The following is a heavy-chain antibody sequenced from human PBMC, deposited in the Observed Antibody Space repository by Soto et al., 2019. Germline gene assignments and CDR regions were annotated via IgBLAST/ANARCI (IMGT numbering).Heavy chain of an antibody. CDR3: ATSRRNYFDY. Sequence: TLSLTCTVSGGSISRSSYYWGWIRQPPGKGLEWIGSIYYSGSTYYNPSLKSRVTIFVDTSKNQFSLKLSSVTAADTAVYYCATSRRNYFDYWGQGTLVTVSS. J-gene: IGHJ4*02. CDR1: GGSISRSSYY. V-gene: IGHV4-39*01. CDR2: IYYSGST.